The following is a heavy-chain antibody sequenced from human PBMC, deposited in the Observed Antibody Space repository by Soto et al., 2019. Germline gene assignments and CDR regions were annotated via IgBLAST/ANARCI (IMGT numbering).Heavy chain of an antibody. Sequence: GGSLRLSCAASGFTFSSYAMSWVRQAPGKGLEWVSAISGSGGSTYYADSVKGRFTISRDNSKNTLYLQMNSLRAEDTAVYYCAKDSVDIVATISSVWGQGTLVTVSP. V-gene: IGHV3-23*01. CDR3: AKDSVDIVATISSV. D-gene: IGHD5-12*01. J-gene: IGHJ4*02. CDR1: GFTFSSYA. CDR2: ISGSGGST.